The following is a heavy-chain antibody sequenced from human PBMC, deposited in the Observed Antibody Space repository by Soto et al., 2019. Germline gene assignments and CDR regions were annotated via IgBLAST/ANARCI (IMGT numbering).Heavy chain of an antibody. CDR3: ARDSHRGDCVPYDF. J-gene: IGHJ4*02. D-gene: IGHD2-21*02. V-gene: IGHV6-1*01. CDR1: GDSVSSDSAA. CDR2: TYYRSKWKY. Sequence: SQTLSLTCAISGDSVSSDSAAWNWIRQSPSRGLEWLGRTYYRSKWKYDYAVSVKSRIAINPDTSKNQFSLQLRSVTPEDAAVYYGARDSHRGDCVPYDFWGQGSLVTVSS.